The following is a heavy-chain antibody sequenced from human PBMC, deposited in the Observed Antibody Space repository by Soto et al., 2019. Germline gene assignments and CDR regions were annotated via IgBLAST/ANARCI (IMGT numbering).Heavy chain of an antibody. CDR1: GYTFTGYY. Sequence: ASVKVSCKASGYTFTGYYMHWVRQAPGQGLEWMGWINPNSGGTNLAQRFQGRVTMTSDTSINTAYMELSSLRSDDTAVYYCAIRTGQLAIISEFDGDWFFEVWGRGTLVTSPQ. V-gene: IGHV1-2*02. CDR2: INPNSGGT. CDR3: AIRTGQLAIISEFDGDWFFEV. D-gene: IGHD2-2*01. J-gene: IGHJ2*01.